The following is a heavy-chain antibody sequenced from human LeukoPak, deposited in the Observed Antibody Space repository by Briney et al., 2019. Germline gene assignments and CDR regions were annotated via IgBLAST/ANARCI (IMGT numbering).Heavy chain of an antibody. Sequence: GGSLRLSCAASGFTFNNYGLIWVRQAPGKGLEWVAAISNDGGGTMYASFVEGRFTISRDNSKNTLFLQMNSLRAEDTALYYCAKGSSGYFTDLWGQGTLVTVSS. CDR2: ISNDGGGT. CDR1: GFTFNNYG. V-gene: IGHV3-23*01. J-gene: IGHJ5*02. D-gene: IGHD3-22*01. CDR3: AKGSSGYFTDL.